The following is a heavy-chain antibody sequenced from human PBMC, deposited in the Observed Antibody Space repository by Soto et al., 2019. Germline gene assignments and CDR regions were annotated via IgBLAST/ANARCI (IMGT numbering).Heavy chain of an antibody. CDR3: ARSTLVDTAMVP. CDR1: GYSFTNYW. D-gene: IGHD5-18*01. J-gene: IGHJ5*02. V-gene: IGHV5-51*01. Sequence: PGESLKISCKTSGYSFTNYWIGWVRQMPGKGLEWLGIINPGDSDTRYSPSFQGQVTISADKSISTAYLQWSSLKASDTAIYYCARSTLVDTAMVPWGQGTLVTVYS. CDR2: INPGDSDT.